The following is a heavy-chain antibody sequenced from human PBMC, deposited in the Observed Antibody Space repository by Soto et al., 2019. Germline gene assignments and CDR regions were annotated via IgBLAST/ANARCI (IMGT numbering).Heavy chain of an antibody. CDR3: ARYAVVATTYYYYGMDV. D-gene: IGHD2-15*01. V-gene: IGHV4-61*01. Sequence: SETLSLTCTVSGGSVSSGSYYWSWIRQPPGKGLEWIGYIYYSGSTNYNPSLKSRVTISVDTSKNQFSLKLSSVTAADTAVYYCARYAVVATTYYYYGMDVWGQGTKVTVSS. J-gene: IGHJ6*02. CDR2: IYYSGST. CDR1: GGSVSSGSYY.